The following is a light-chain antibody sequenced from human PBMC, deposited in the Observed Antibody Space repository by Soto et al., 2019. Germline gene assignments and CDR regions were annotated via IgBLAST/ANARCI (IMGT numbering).Light chain of an antibody. V-gene: IGKV1-6*01. CDR1: QGIRSD. CDR2: GAS. CDR3: LQEYSYPLT. Sequence: AIQMTQSPSSLSASVGDRVTIICRASQGIRSDLGWYQQKPGKAPNLLVYGASSLQSGVPSRFSGSGSGTDFTLTISSLQPEDFATYYCLQEYSYPLTFGGGTKVEIK. J-gene: IGKJ4*01.